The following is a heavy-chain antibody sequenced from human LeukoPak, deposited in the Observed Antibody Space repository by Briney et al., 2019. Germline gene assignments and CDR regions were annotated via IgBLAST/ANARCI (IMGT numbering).Heavy chain of an antibody. V-gene: IGHV3-66*01. J-gene: IGHJ5*02. D-gene: IGHD5-18*01. CDR2: LYSDGTT. CDR3: ARAADTDNWFDP. CDR1: GFTVSSHY. Sequence: GGSLRLSCAASGFTVSSHYMNWVRQAPGKGLQWVSVLYSDGTTYYADSVKGRFTISRDNSRSTLYLQMNSLRAEDTAVYYCARAADTDNWFDPWGQGTLVTVSS.